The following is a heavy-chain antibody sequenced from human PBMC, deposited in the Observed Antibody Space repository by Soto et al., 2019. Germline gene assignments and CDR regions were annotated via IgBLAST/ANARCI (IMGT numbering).Heavy chain of an antibody. Sequence: PWETLSLTCAVYGGSFSGYYWSWIRQPPGKGLEWIGEINHSGSTNYNPSLKSRVTISVDTSKNQFSLKLRSVTAADTAVYYCARGSSTPAAPGDYYYGMDVWGQGTTVTVSS. CDR2: INHSGST. J-gene: IGHJ6*02. V-gene: IGHV4-34*01. CDR1: GGSFSGYY. CDR3: ARGSSTPAAPGDYYYGMDV. D-gene: IGHD2-2*01.